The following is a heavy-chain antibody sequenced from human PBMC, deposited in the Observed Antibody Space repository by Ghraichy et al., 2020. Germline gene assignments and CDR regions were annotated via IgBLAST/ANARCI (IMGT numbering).Heavy chain of an antibody. D-gene: IGHD6-19*01. Sequence: SETLSLTCAVYGGSFSGYYWSWIRQPPGKGLEWIGEINHSGSTNYNPSLKSRVTISVDTSKNQFSLKLSSVTAADTAVYYCARRQQWLAHTDYWGQGTLVTVSS. V-gene: IGHV4-34*01. CDR3: ARRQQWLAHTDY. CDR1: GGSFSGYY. J-gene: IGHJ4*02. CDR2: INHSGST.